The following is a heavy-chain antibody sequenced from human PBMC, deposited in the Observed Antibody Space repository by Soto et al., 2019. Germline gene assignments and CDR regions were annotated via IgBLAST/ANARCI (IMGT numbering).Heavy chain of an antibody. Sequence: QVQLVQSGAEVKKPGASVKVSCKASGYTFTTYGITWVRQAPGQGLEWMGWISAYSGNTNYAQKLQGRLTVTTDTSTNTAYMYLRSRRSADTAVYYCARVVKAGDYGDYGRYYFDSWGHGTLGTVSS. CDR1: GYTFTTYG. CDR3: ARVVKAGDYGDYGRYYFDS. J-gene: IGHJ4*01. CDR2: ISAYSGNT. V-gene: IGHV1-18*04. D-gene: IGHD4-17*01.